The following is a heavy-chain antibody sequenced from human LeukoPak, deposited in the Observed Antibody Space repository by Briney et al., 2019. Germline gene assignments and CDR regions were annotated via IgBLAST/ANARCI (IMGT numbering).Heavy chain of an antibody. Sequence: GGSLRPSCAASGFTFSYYSMNWVRQAPGKGLEWVSSISSSSSYIYYADSVKGRFTISRDNAKNSLYLQMNSLRAEDTAVYYCARVNAVTTDPYYYGMDVWGQGTTVTVSS. CDR2: ISSSSSYI. D-gene: IGHD4-17*01. V-gene: IGHV3-21*01. CDR3: ARVNAVTTDPYYYGMDV. J-gene: IGHJ6*02. CDR1: GFTFSYYS.